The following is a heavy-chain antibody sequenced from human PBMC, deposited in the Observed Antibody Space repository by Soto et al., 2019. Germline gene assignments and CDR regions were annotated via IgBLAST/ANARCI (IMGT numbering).Heavy chain of an antibody. D-gene: IGHD6-13*01. Sequence: TSETLSLTCTVSGGSISSSSYYWGWIRQPPGKRLERIGSIYYSGSTYYNPSLKSRVTISVDTSKNQFSLKLSSVTAAVSAVYYCARHQSHSSSYVDPWGQGTLVTVSS. CDR2: IYYSGST. CDR1: GGSISSSSYY. CDR3: ARHQSHSSSYVDP. J-gene: IGHJ5*02. V-gene: IGHV4-39*01.